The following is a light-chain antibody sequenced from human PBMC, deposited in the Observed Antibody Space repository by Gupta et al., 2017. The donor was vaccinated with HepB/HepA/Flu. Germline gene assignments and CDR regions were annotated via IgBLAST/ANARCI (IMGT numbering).Light chain of an antibody. CDR3: AAWDDSRNGYV. CDR2: SNN. Sequence: SVLTQPPSASGTPGQRVTISCSVSSSNIGSNNVNWYQQRPGTAPKLLIYSNNKRPSGVPDRFSGSKSGTSASLAISGLQAEDEADYYCAAWDDSRNGYVFGTGTKVTVL. CDR1: SSNIGSNN. V-gene: IGLV1-44*01. J-gene: IGLJ1*01.